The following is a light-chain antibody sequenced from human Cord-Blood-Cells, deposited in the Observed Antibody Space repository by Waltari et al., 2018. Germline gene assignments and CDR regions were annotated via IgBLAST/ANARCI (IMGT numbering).Light chain of an antibody. Sequence: EIVMTQSPATLSVSPGERATLSCRARQSVSSNLAWYQQKPGQAPRLLIYGASTSATGIPARFSGSGSGTEFTLTISSLQSEDFAVYYGQQYNNWPLTFGGGTKVEIK. V-gene: IGKV3-15*01. CDR2: GAS. J-gene: IGKJ4*01. CDR1: QSVSSN. CDR3: QQYNNWPLT.